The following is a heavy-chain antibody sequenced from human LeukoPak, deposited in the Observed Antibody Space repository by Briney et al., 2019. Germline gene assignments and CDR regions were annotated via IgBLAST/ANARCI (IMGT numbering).Heavy chain of an antibody. J-gene: IGHJ3*02. CDR2: ISGSDGST. V-gene: IGHV3-23*01. CDR1: GFTFSSYA. Sequence: PGGSLRLSCAASGFTFSSYAMSWVRQAPGKGLEWVSSISGSDGSTYYADSVKGRFTISRDNSKNTLYLQMNSLRAEDTAVYYCAKDLVYLGYCSSTSCYAYAIDIWGQGAMVTVSS. D-gene: IGHD2-2*01. CDR3: AKDLVYLGYCSSTSCYAYAIDI.